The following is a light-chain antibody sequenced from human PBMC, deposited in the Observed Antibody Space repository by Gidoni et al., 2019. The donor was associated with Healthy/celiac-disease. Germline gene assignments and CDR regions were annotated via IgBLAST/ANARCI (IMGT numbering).Light chain of an antibody. CDR1: QDISNY. J-gene: IGKJ4*01. Sequence: DIQLPPSPSSLSASVGDRVTITGQASQDISNYLNCYQQKPGKAPKLLIYDASTLETGVPSRFSGSGSGTDVTFTISSLQPEDIATYYCQQYDNRPPLTFGGGTKVEIK. V-gene: IGKV1-33*01. CDR2: DAS. CDR3: QQYDNRPPLT.